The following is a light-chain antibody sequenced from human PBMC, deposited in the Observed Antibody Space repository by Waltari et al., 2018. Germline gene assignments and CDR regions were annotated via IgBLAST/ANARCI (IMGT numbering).Light chain of an antibody. Sequence: EIVLTQSPVTLSLAAGERATLSCRPRESVSNYLAWYQQKPGQSPRLLIYDTSKRATGIPGRFSGSGYGTDFTLTINNLEAEDFALYYCQQGVILPLTFGGGTKVEIK. J-gene: IGKJ4*01. CDR1: ESVSNY. CDR3: QQGVILPLT. CDR2: DTS. V-gene: IGKV3-11*01.